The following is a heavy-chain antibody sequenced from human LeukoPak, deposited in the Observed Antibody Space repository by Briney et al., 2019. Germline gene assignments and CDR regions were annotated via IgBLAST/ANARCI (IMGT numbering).Heavy chain of an antibody. J-gene: IGHJ3*02. CDR3: ASVRSNDYGDFLDAFDI. CDR1: GGSITIGSYY. CDR2: VYAHGGT. D-gene: IGHD4-17*01. V-gene: IGHV4-61*02. Sequence: PSQTLSLTCTVSGGSITIGSYYWSWIRQPAGKQLEWIGRVYAHGGTNYNPSLKSRVTISVDTSKNQFSLKLSSVTAADTAVYYCASVRSNDYGDFLDAFDIWGQGTMVTVSS.